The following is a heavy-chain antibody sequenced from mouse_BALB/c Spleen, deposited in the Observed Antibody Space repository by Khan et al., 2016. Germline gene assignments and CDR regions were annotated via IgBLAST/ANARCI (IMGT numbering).Heavy chain of an antibody. CDR2: INPGSGGT. J-gene: IGHJ1*01. V-gene: IGHV1-54*01. CDR3: ARGYDWYCDV. Sequence: QVRLQQSGAELVRPGTSVKVSCKASGYAFTNYLIEWVKQRPGQGLEWIGVINPGSGGTNYNEKFKGKATLTADKSSSTAYMQLSSLTSDDSAVYFCARGYDWYCDVWGAGTTVTVSS. D-gene: IGHD2-14*01. CDR1: GYAFTNYL.